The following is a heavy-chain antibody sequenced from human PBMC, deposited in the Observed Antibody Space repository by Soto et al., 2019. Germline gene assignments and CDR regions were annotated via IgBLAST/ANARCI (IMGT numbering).Heavy chain of an antibody. CDR1: GESFSGYI. Sequence: SETLSLTCAVYGESFSGYIWTWIRQTPGKGLQWIGQINHSGSASYNPSLKSRVTISVHTSNSQFSLELSSVTAADTAVYYCARGLITGSHYSGGWYYFDSWVQGTQVT. CDR3: ARGLITGSHYSGGWYYFDS. J-gene: IGHJ4*02. D-gene: IGHD6-19*01. V-gene: IGHV4-34*01. CDR2: INHSGSA.